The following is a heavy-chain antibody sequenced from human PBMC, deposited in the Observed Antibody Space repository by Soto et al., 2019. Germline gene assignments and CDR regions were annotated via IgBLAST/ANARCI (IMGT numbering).Heavy chain of an antibody. V-gene: IGHV1-18*04. CDR2: ISAYNGNT. CDR3: ARDRADYVWGSYRLGADH. CDR1: GYTFTSYG. D-gene: IGHD3-16*02. J-gene: IGHJ4*02. Sequence: ASVKVSCKASGYTFTSYGISWVRQAPGQGLEWMGWISAYNGNTNYAQKLQGRVTMTTDTSTSTAYMELRSLRSDDTAVYYCARDRADYVWGSYRLGADHWGQGTLVTVSS.